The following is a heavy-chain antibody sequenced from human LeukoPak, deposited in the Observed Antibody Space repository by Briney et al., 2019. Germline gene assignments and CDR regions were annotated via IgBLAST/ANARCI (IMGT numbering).Heavy chain of an antibody. CDR1: GYTFTGYY. CDR2: INPNSGGT. J-gene: IGHJ5*02. V-gene: IGHV1-2*02. CDR3: STQPTSGRHLS. D-gene: IGHD6-19*01. Sequence: ASVKVSCKASGYTFTGYYMHWVRQAPGQGPEWMGWINPNSGGTNYAQKFQGRVTMTRDTSLNTAYMELSRLRSDDTALYYCSTQPTSGRHLSWGQRTLVPVST.